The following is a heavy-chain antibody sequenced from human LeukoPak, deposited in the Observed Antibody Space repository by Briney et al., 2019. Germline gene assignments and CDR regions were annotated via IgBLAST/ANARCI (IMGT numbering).Heavy chain of an antibody. CDR3: ARDYYDSSDMDV. CDR1: GFTFTNYG. V-gene: IGHV3-33*01. CDR2: IWYDGSKK. J-gene: IGHJ6*02. Sequence: GGSLRLSCAASGFTFTNYGMHWVRQAPGRGLEWVAVIWYDGSKKYYADSVKGRFTTSRDNSKNTLYLQMNSLRAEDTAVYYCARDYYDSSDMDVWGQGTTVTVSS. D-gene: IGHD3-22*01.